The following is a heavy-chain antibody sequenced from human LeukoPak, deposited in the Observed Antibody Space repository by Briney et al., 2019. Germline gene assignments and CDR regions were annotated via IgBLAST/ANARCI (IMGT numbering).Heavy chain of an antibody. Sequence: GGSLRLSCAAWGFTFRGFGMQWVRQAPGKGGEWVAGIWYDGSNKYYADTVKGRFTISRDNPNTTLYVPTNSLGAEDTAVYSSARGRGADCGGNSGYFDYCGQGPRVPVTS. V-gene: IGHV3-33*01. D-gene: IGHD4-23*01. CDR2: IWYDGSNK. CDR3: ARGRGADCGGNSGYFDY. J-gene: IGHJ4*02. CDR1: GFTFRGFG.